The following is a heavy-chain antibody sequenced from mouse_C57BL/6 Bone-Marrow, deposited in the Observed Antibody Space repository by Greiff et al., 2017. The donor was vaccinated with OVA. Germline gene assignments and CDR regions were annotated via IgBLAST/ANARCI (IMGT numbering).Heavy chain of an antibody. CDR1: GFTFSSYA. CDR2: ISDGGSYT. Sequence: EVKLVESGGGLVKPGGSLKLSCAASGFTFSSYAMSWVRQTPEKRLEWVATISDGGSYTYYTDNVKGRFTLSRDNAKNNLYRQMSHLKSEDTAMYYCAREGHYYGSRGYFDYWGQGTTLTVSS. D-gene: IGHD1-1*01. CDR3: AREGHYYGSRGYFDY. J-gene: IGHJ2*01. V-gene: IGHV5-4*01.